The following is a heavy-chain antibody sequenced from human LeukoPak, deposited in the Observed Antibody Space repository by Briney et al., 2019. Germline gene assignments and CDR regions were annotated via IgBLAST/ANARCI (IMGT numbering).Heavy chain of an antibody. V-gene: IGHV1-2*06. CDR2: INPNSGGT. J-gene: IGHJ3*02. Sequence: EASVKVSCKASGYTFTGYYMHWVRQAPGQGLEWMGRINPNSGGTNYAQKFQGRVTMTRDTSINTAYMELSRLRSDDTAVYYCAVGYSSSYDAFDIWGQGTMVTVSS. CDR1: GYTFTGYY. CDR3: AVGYSSSYDAFDI. D-gene: IGHD6-13*01.